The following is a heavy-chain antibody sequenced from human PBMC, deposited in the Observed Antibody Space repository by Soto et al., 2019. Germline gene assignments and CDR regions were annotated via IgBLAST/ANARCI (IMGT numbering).Heavy chain of an antibody. J-gene: IGHJ3*02. CDR1: GDRLSINSAA. Sequence: SQTPALTTVFSGDRLSINSAAGNWVRQSRTRVREWLGRTYYRSKWYNDYAVSVKSRITNNSDTSKNQFSLQLNSVTPADSAVYYGARLGYNAFDIWGQGTMVTVSS. CDR2: TYYRSKWYN. CDR3: ARLGYNAFDI. D-gene: IGHD1-1*01. V-gene: IGHV6-1*01.